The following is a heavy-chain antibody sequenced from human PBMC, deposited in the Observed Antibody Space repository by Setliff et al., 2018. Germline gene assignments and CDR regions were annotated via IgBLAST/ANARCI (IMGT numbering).Heavy chain of an antibody. CDR1: GGSISSRSYY. J-gene: IGHJ6*02. CDR2: IYYSGST. V-gene: IGHV4-39*07. CDR3: ARVPSYGSGSYYYYYYGMDV. Sequence: PSETLSLTCTVSGGSISSRSYYWGWIRQPPGKGLEWIGSIYYSGSTYYKPSLKSRVTISXHTSKNQFSLKPSSLTAADTAVYYCARVPSYGSGSYYYYYYGMDVWGQGTTVTVSS. D-gene: IGHD3-10*01.